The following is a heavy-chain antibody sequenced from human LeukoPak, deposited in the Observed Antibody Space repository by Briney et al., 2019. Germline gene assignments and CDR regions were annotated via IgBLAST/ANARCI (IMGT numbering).Heavy chain of an antibody. CDR3: ARSYDSRGYTAEDAFDI. CDR2: ISYDGSNK. V-gene: IGHV3-30*03. CDR1: GFTFSSYG. J-gene: IGHJ3*02. D-gene: IGHD3-22*01. Sequence: GGSLRLSCAASGFTFSSYGMHWVRQAPGKGLEWVALISYDGSNKDYADSVKGRFTISRDNSKDTLYLQMNSLRAEDTAVYYCARSYDSRGYTAEDAFDIWGQGTMVTVSS.